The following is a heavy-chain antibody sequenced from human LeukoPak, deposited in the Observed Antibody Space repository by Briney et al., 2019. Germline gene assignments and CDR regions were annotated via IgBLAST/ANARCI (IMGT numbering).Heavy chain of an antibody. CDR3: AREDYGGNFGAFDY. D-gene: IGHD4-23*01. Sequence: PSETLSLTCAVYGGSFSGYYWSWIRQPPGKGLEWIGEINHSGSTNYNPSLKSRVTISVDTSKNQFSLKLSSVTAADTAVYYCAREDYGGNFGAFDYWGQGTLVTVSS. V-gene: IGHV4-34*01. CDR1: GGSFSGYY. CDR2: INHSGST. J-gene: IGHJ4*02.